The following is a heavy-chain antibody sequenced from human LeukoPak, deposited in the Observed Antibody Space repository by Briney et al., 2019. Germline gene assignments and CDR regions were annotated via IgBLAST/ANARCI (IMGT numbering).Heavy chain of an antibody. D-gene: IGHD6-13*01. J-gene: IGHJ4*02. CDR2: INHSGST. V-gene: IGHV4-34*01. Sequence: SETLSLTCAVYGGSFSGYYWSWIRQPPGKGLEWIGEINHSGSTNYNPSLKSRVTISVDTSKNQFSLKLSSVTAADTAVYYCARGPHSSRGFDYWGQGTLVTVSS. CDR1: GGSFSGYY. CDR3: ARGPHSSRGFDY.